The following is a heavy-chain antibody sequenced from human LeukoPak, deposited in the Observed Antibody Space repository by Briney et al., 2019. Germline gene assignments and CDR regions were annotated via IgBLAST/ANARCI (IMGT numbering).Heavy chain of an antibody. J-gene: IGHJ4*02. D-gene: IGHD3-22*01. V-gene: IGHV4-39*01. Sequence: SETLSLTCNVSGGPISSSSYYWGWIRQPPGKGLEWIGSIYYGGSTYYNPSLKSRVTISVDTSKSQFSLKLSSVTAADTAVYYCASGSYYYDSSGYFFDYWGQGTLVTVSS. CDR2: IYYGGST. CDR1: GGPISSSSYY. CDR3: ASGSYYYDSSGYFFDY.